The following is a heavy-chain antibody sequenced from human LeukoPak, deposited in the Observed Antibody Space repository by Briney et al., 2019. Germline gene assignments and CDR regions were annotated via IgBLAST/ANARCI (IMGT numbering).Heavy chain of an antibody. CDR2: ISDRGTSI. Sequence: PGGSLRLSCAASGFTFSNHAMTWVRQAPGKGLEWVSNISDRGTSINYAVSVKGRFSISRDNAKNTLYLQMNSLRHEDTAVYYCVRNDTSGVGLDYWGQGSLVTVSS. CDR3: VRNDTSGVGLDY. J-gene: IGHJ4*02. V-gene: IGHV3-23*01. CDR1: GFTFSNHA. D-gene: IGHD3-3*01.